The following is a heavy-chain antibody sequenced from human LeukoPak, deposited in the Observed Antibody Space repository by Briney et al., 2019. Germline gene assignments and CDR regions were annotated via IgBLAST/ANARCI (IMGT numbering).Heavy chain of an antibody. Sequence: SVKVSCKASGGTFSSYAISWVRQAPGQGLEWMGRIIPIFGIANYAQKFQGRVTITADKSTSTAYMELSSLRSEDTAVYYCAPYGITGNWFDPWGQGTLVTVSS. CDR2: IIPIFGIA. J-gene: IGHJ5*02. CDR1: GGTFSSYA. D-gene: IGHD1-14*01. V-gene: IGHV1-69*04. CDR3: APYGITGNWFDP.